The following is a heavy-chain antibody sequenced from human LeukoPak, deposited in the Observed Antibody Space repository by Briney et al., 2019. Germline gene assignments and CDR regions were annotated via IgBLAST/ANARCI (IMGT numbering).Heavy chain of an antibody. Sequence: PGGSLRLSCAASGFTLSSYTMSWVRQAPGKGLEWVSGISGSGGSTDYADSVKGRFTISRDNSKNTLYLQMNSLRVEDTAVYYCARGRPHGNDYWGQGTLVTVSS. CDR3: ARGRPHGNDY. CDR1: GFTLSSYT. CDR2: ISGSGGST. D-gene: IGHD4-23*01. V-gene: IGHV3-23*01. J-gene: IGHJ4*02.